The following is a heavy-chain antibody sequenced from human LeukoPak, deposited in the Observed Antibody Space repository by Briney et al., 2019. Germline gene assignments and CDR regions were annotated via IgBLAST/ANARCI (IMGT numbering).Heavy chain of an antibody. V-gene: IGHV3-21*01. CDR2: ISSSSSYI. CDR3: ARGSSGWYGNDAFDI. CDR1: GFTFSSYS. D-gene: IGHD6-19*01. J-gene: IGHJ3*02. Sequence: GGSLRLSCAASGFTFSSYSMNWVRQAPGKGLEWVSSISSSSSYIYYADSVKGRFTISRDNAKNSLYLQMNSLRAEDTAVYYCARGSSGWYGNDAFDIWGQGTMVTVS.